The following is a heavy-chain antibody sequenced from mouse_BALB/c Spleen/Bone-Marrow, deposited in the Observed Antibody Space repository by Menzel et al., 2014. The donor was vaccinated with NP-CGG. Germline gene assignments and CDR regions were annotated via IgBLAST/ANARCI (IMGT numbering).Heavy chain of an antibody. J-gene: IGHJ2*01. Sequence: EVKLQESGPELVKPGASVKMSCKASGYTFTSYVMHWVKQKPGQGLEWIGYVNPYNDGTKYDEKFKGKATLTSDKSSSTAYMELSSLTSEDSAVYYCARRGRIAEALGYWGQGTTLTVSS. D-gene: IGHD6-1*01. CDR3: ARRGRIAEALGY. CDR1: GYTFTSYV. V-gene: IGHV1-14*01. CDR2: VNPYNDGT.